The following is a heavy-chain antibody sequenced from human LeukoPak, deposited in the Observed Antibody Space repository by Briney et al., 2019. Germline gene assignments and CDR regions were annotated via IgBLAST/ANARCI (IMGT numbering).Heavy chain of an antibody. J-gene: IGHJ6*02. CDR1: GLTFSSYN. CDR2: ISSSSSTI. V-gene: IGHV3-48*01. CDR3: ARDAQESYYYYYYGMDV. Sequence: GGSLRLSCAAAGLTFSSYNMNLVRQAPGKGLEWVSYISSSSSTIYYADSVKGRFTISRDNAKNSLYLQMNSLRAEDTAVYYCARDAQESYYYYYYGMDVWGQGTTVTVSS.